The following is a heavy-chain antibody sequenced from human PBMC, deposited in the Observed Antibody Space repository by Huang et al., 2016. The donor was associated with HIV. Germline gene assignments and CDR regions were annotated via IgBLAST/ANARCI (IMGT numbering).Heavy chain of an antibody. CDR3: ARPLTGTTALGY. Sequence: QLQLQESGPGLVKPSETLSLTCTVSGSSISSSYYWGWISQPPGKGLEWIGNIYYSGNISYNPSLKSRVTISVDTSKNHISRKVDSVTAADTAVYYCARPLTGTTALGYWGQGTLVTVSS. D-gene: IGHD1-20*01. CDR2: IYYSGNI. CDR1: GSSISSSYY. V-gene: IGHV4-39*01. J-gene: IGHJ4*02.